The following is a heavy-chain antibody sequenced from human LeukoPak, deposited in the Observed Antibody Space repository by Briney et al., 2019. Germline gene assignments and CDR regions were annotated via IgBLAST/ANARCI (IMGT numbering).Heavy chain of an antibody. Sequence: GGSLRLSCAASGFTFSSYSMNWVRQAPGKGLEWVSCISSSSSYIYYADSVKGRFTISRDNVKNSLHLKMNSMRAEDTAVYYCAELGITMIGGVWGKGTTVTISS. CDR1: GFTFSSYS. V-gene: IGHV3-21*01. D-gene: IGHD3-10*02. J-gene: IGHJ6*04. CDR2: ISSSSSYI. CDR3: AELGITMIGGV.